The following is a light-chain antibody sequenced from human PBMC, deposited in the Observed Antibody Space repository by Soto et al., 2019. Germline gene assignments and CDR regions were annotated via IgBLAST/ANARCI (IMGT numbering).Light chain of an antibody. CDR2: LNSDGSH. CDR1: SGHNSYA. J-gene: IGLJ3*02. Sequence: QLVLTQPPSASASLGASVKLTCTLSSGHNSYAIAWHQQQPEKGPRYLMKLNSDGSHSKGDGIPDRFSGSSSGAERYLTISSLQSEDEADYYCQTWSTDMRVFGGGTKVT. CDR3: QTWSTDMRV. V-gene: IGLV4-69*01.